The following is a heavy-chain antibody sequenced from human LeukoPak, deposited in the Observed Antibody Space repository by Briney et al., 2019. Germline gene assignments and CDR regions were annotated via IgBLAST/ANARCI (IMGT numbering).Heavy chain of an antibody. CDR3: AKVLVPAAPNYYYGMDV. D-gene: IGHD2-2*01. Sequence: GGSLRLSCAASGFTFSSYAMSWVRQAPGKGLEWVSAISGSGGSTYYADSVKGQFTISRDNSKNTLYLQMNSLRAEDTAVYYCAKVLVPAAPNYYYGMDVWGQGTTVTVSS. J-gene: IGHJ6*02. CDR2: ISGSGGST. CDR1: GFTFSSYA. V-gene: IGHV3-23*01.